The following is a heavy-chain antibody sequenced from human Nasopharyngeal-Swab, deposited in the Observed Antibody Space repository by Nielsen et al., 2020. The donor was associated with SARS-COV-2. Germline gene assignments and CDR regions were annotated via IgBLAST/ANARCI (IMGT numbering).Heavy chain of an antibody. D-gene: IGHD2-2*01. CDR3: ARGDVVVLTVSYCYYYGMDV. CDR2: INHSGST. Sequence: AETLSLTCAVYGGSFSGYYWSWIRKPPGQGLEWIGEINHSGSTNYNPSLKSRVTISVDTSKNQFSLQLSSITAADTAVYYCARGDVVVLTVSYCYYYGMDVWGQGTTVTVSS. V-gene: IGHV4-34*01. CDR1: GGSFSGYY. J-gene: IGHJ6*02.